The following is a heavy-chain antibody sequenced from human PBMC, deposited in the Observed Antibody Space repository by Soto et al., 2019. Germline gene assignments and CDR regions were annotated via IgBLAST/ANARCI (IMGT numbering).Heavy chain of an antibody. J-gene: IGHJ6*02. CDR2: MNPNSGNT. D-gene: IGHD3-10*01. V-gene: IGHV1-8*01. CDR1: GYTFTSYD. CDR3: ARVGGLGDVYYYGMDV. Sequence: ASVKVSCKASGYTFTSYDINWVRQATGQGLEWMGWMNPNSGNTGYAQKFQGRVTMTRNTSISTAYMELSSLRSEDTAVYYCARVGGLGDVYYYGMDVWGQGTKVTVSS.